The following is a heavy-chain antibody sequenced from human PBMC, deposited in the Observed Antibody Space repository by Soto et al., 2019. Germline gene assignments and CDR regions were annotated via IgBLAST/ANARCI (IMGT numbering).Heavy chain of an antibody. D-gene: IGHD6-19*01. CDR3: ATPFPYSSGWYAGGNYFDY. CDR1: GFTFSSYA. V-gene: IGHV3-23*01. Sequence: GRSLRLSCAASGFTFSSYAMSWVRQAPGKGLEWVSAISGSGGSTYYADSVKGRFTISRDNSKNTLYLQMNSLKAEDTAVYYCATPFPYSSGWYAGGNYFDYWGQGTLVTVSS. J-gene: IGHJ4*02. CDR2: ISGSGGST.